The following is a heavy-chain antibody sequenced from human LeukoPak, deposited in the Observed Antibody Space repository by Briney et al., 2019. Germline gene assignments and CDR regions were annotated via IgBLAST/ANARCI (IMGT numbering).Heavy chain of an antibody. J-gene: IGHJ5*02. Sequence: ASVKVSCKTSGYSFTDYCRHWVRQAPGQGLEGMGWINPNSGGASTAQKFQGRITMTRDTSITTVYMEVSWLTSDDTAIYYCARADRLDGSPYLIGPWGQGTLVTVSS. CDR2: INPNSGGA. CDR1: GYSFTDYC. CDR3: ARADRLDGSPYLIGP. V-gene: IGHV1-2*02. D-gene: IGHD1-26*01.